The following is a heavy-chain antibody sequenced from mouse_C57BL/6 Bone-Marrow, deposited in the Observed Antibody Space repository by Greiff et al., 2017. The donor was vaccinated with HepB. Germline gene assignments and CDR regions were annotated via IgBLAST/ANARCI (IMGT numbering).Heavy chain of an antibody. D-gene: IGHD2-3*01. CDR2: IWSGGST. Sequence: QVQLKESGPGLVQPSPCLSITCTVSGFSLTSYGVHWVRQSPGKGLEWLGVIWSGGSTDYNAAFISRLSISKDNSKSQVFFKMNSLQADDTAIYYCASRDGYYSAWFAYWGQGTLVTVSA. J-gene: IGHJ3*01. CDR1: GFSLTSYG. V-gene: IGHV2-2*01. CDR3: ASRDGYYSAWFAY.